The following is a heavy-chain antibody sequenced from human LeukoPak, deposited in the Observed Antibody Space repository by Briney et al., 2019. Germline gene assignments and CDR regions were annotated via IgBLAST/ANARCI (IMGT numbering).Heavy chain of an antibody. CDR3: AREGFDY. CDR2: MNPNSGNS. Sequence: ASVKVSCKXSGYTFTNYDINWVRQATGQGLEWMGYMNPNSGNSAYAQKFQGRVTITTDASISTAYMELSGLRSEDTALYYCAREGFDYWGQGTLVTVSS. CDR1: GYTFTNYD. J-gene: IGHJ4*02. V-gene: IGHV1-8*03.